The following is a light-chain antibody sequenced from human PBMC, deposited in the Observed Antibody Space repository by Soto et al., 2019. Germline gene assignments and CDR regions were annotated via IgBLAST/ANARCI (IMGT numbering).Light chain of an antibody. CDR3: TSYTCSSTIDV. Sequence: QSSLTQPASVSGSPGQSITISCTGTSSDVGGYNYVSWYQQHPGKAPKLMIYEVSNRPSGVSNRFSGSKSGNTASLTISGLQAEDEADYYCTSYTCSSTIDVLGTGTKVTVL. CDR2: EVS. J-gene: IGLJ1*01. CDR1: SSDVGGYNY. V-gene: IGLV2-14*01.